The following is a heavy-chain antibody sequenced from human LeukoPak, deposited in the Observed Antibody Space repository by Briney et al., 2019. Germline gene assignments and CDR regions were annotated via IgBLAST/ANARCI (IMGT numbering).Heavy chain of an antibody. D-gene: IGHD6-19*01. V-gene: IGHV3-48*03. CDR2: ISSSGSTI. Sequence: GGSLRLSCAASGFTFSNYEMNWVRQAPGKGLEWVSYISSSGSTIYYADSVKGRFTISRDNAKNSLYLQMNSLRGEDTAVYYCARRSVAGSLDYWGQGTLVTVSS. J-gene: IGHJ4*02. CDR3: ARRSVAGSLDY. CDR1: GFTFSNYE.